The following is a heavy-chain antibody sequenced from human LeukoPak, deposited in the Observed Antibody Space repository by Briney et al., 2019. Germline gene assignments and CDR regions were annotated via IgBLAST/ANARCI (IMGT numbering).Heavy chain of an antibody. CDR3: AVMITFGGVIVKSVYFDY. J-gene: IGHJ4*02. Sequence: SETLSLTCTVSGGSISSSSYYWGWIRQPPGKGLEWIGSIYYSGSTYYNPSLKSRVTISVDTSKNQFSLKLSSVTAADTAVYYCAVMITFGGVIVKSVYFDYWGQATLVTVSS. CDR1: GGSISSSSYY. V-gene: IGHV4-39*01. CDR2: IYYSGST. D-gene: IGHD3-16*02.